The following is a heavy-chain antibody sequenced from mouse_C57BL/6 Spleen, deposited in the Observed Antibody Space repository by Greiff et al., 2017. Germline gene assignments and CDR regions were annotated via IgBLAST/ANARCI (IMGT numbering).Heavy chain of an antibody. CDR2: ISSGSSTI. CDR1: GFTFSDYG. Sequence: EVKLMESGGGLVKPGGSLKLSCAASGFTFSDYGMHWVRQAPEKGLEWVAYISSGSSTIYYADTVKGRFTISRDNAKNTLFLQMTSLRSEDTAMYYCARTRWDVYWYFDVWGTGTTVTVSS. D-gene: IGHD4-1*01. CDR3: ARTRWDVYWYFDV. J-gene: IGHJ1*03. V-gene: IGHV5-17*01.